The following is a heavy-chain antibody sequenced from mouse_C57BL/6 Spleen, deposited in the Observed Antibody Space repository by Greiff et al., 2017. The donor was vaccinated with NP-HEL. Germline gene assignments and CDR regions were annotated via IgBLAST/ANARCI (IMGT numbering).Heavy chain of an antibody. CDR2: IYPGDGDT. V-gene: IGHV1-80*01. D-gene: IGHD2-1*01. CDR1: GYAFSSYW. J-gene: IGHJ3*01. CDR3: VRLGGNYVDAY. Sequence: QVQLKQSGAELVKPGASVKISCKASGYAFSSYWMNWVKQRPGQGLEWIGKIYPGDGDTNYNGKFKGKATLTADKSSSTAYMQLSSLTSEDSAVYFSVRLGGNYVDAYGGQGTLVTVPA.